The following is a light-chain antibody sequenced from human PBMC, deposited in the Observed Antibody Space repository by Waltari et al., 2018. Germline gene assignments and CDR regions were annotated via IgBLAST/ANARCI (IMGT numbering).Light chain of an antibody. CDR3: HQYGSSPYI. V-gene: IGKV3-20*01. CDR2: GAS. J-gene: IGKJ2*01. CDR1: QSVTSRY. Sequence: EIVLTQSPGTLSLSPGERATLSCKASQSVTSRYIAWYQQKPGQPPRLLFYGASSRATGIPDRFSGSESGTDFTLTISRLEPEDFAVYYCHQYGSSPYIFGQGTKLEIK.